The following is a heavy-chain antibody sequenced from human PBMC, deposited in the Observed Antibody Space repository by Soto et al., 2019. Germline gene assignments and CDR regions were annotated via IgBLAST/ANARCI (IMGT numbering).Heavy chain of an antibody. Sequence: HPGGSLRLSCAASGFTFSSYGMHWVRQAPGKGLEWVAVIWYDGSNKYYADSVKGRFTISRDNSKNTLYLQMNSLRAEDTAVYYCARAPPKYSNYGPHYYYYGMDVWGQGTTVTVSS. CDR2: IWYDGSNK. V-gene: IGHV3-33*01. CDR1: GFTFSSYG. D-gene: IGHD4-4*01. J-gene: IGHJ6*02. CDR3: ARAPPKYSNYGPHYYYYGMDV.